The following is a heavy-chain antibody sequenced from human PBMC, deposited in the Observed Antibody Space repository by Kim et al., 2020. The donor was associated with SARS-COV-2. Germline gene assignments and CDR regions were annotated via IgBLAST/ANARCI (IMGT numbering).Heavy chain of an antibody. Sequence: SVKVSCKASGGTFSSYAISWVRQAPGQGLEWMGGIIPIFGTANYAQKFQGRVTITADESTSTAYMELSSLRSEDTAVYYCARGQDCSSTSCYGHQPYNWFDPWGQGTLVTVSS. V-gene: IGHV1-69*13. CDR1: GGTFSSYA. CDR3: ARGQDCSSTSCYGHQPYNWFDP. D-gene: IGHD2-2*01. J-gene: IGHJ5*02. CDR2: IIPIFGTA.